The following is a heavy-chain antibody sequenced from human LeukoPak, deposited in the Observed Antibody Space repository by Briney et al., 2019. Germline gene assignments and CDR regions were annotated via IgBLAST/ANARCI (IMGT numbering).Heavy chain of an antibody. CDR3: ATARGSGSFPDAFDI. CDR2: FDPEDGET. CDR1: GYTLTELS. Sequence: ASVKVSCKVSGYTLTELSMHWVRQAPGKGLEWMGVFDPEDGETIYAQKFQGRVTMTEDTSTDTAYMELSSLRSEDTAVYYCATARGSGSFPDAFDIWGQGTMVTVSS. J-gene: IGHJ3*02. D-gene: IGHD3-10*01. V-gene: IGHV1-24*01.